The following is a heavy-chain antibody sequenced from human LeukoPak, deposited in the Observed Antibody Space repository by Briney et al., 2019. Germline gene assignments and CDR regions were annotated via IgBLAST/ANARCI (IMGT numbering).Heavy chain of an antibody. CDR1: GFTFSSYA. CDR3: AKDDTMIVVVIISFDY. J-gene: IGHJ4*02. V-gene: IGHV3-23*01. CDR2: ISGSGGST. D-gene: IGHD3-22*01. Sequence: PGGSLRLSCAASGFTFSSYAMSWVRQAPGKGLEWVSAISGSGGSTHYADSVKGRFTISRDNSKNTLYLQMNSLRAEDAAVYYCAKDDTMIVVVIISFDYWGRGTLVTVSS.